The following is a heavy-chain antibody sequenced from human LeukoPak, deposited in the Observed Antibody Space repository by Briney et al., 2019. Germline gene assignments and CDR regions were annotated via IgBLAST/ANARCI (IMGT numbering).Heavy chain of an antibody. D-gene: IGHD1-26*01. CDR3: ARGYIFRGSYHPPHLMPQVDI. Sequence: GSSVKVSCKASGGTFSSYAISWVRQAPGQGLEWMGGIIPIFGTANYAQKFQGRVTITADKSTSTAYMELSSLRSEDTAVYYCARGYIFRGSYHPPHLMPQVDIWGQGTMVTVSS. J-gene: IGHJ3*02. V-gene: IGHV1-69*06. CDR1: GGTFSSYA. CDR2: IIPIFGTA.